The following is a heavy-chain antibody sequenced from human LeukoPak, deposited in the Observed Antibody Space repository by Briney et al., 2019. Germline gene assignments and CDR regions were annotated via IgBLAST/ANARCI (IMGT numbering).Heavy chain of an antibody. CDR2: MNPNSANT. V-gene: IGHV1-8*01. CDR3: ARGPPESSNSDY. Sequence: ASVKVSCIASGYTFTSYDINWVRQATGQGLEWMGWMNPNSANTGYAQKFQGRVTMTRNTSISTAYMELSSLRSEDTAVYYCARGPPESSNSDYWGQGTLVTVSS. CDR1: GYTFTSYD. D-gene: IGHD6-13*01. J-gene: IGHJ4*02.